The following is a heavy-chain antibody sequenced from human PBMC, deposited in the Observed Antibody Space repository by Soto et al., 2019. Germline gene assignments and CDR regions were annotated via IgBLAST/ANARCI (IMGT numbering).Heavy chain of an antibody. CDR3: ARPEYSSSSYGMAV. V-gene: IGHV3-48*02. Sequence: PGGSLRLSRAASGFTFSSYSMNWVRQAPGKGLEWVSYISSSSSTIYYADSVKGRFTISRDNAKNSLYLQMNSLRDEDTAVYYCARPEYSSSSYGMAVWGQGTTVTVSS. J-gene: IGHJ6*02. CDR2: ISSSSSTI. D-gene: IGHD6-6*01. CDR1: GFTFSSYS.